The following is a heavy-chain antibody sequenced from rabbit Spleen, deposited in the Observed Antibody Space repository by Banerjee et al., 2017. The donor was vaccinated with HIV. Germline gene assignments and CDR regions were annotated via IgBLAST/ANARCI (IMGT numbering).Heavy chain of an antibody. J-gene: IGHJ4*01. V-gene: IGHV1S45*01. CDR3: ARDLVAVIGWNFNL. CDR2: IDAGTSGSA. Sequence: QEQLVESGGGLFKPEGSLTLTCKASGFSFSSSYYMCWVRQAPGKGLQWIACIDAGTSGSAAYASWAKGRFTISRTSSTTVTLQMTSLTAADTATYFCARDLVAVIGWNFNLWGPGTLVTVS. D-gene: IGHD1-1*01. CDR1: GFSFSSSYY.